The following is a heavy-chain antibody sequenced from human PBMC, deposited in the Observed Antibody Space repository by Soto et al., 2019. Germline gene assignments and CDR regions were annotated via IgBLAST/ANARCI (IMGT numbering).Heavy chain of an antibody. Sequence: GGSLRLSCTAFGFTFRSYEIKWVRQAPGKGLEWVSYISSSGSTIYNTDSATGRFTISRDNAKNSLYLQMNSLRAEDTAVYYCARVYGSDSYFLYFYGMDVWGQGTTVTVSS. CDR1: GFTFRSYE. CDR3: ARVYGSDSYFLYFYGMDV. V-gene: IGHV3-48*03. J-gene: IGHJ6*02. D-gene: IGHD3-10*01. CDR2: ISSSGSTI.